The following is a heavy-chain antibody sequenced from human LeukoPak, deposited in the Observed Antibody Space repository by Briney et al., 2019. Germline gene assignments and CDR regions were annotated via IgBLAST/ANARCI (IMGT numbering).Heavy chain of an antibody. Sequence: SETLSLTCTVAGGANSRCYWSWIRQPPGKGLEGIGYIYYSGSTNYQSSLKSRVTISVDTSKNPFSLNLSSVTAADTAVYYCARTTEGGYSYGYFYYYYMDVWGKGTTVTISS. D-gene: IGHD5-18*01. CDR2: IYYSGST. J-gene: IGHJ6*03. CDR3: ARTTEGGYSYGYFYYYYMDV. CDR1: GGANSRCY. V-gene: IGHV4-59*01.